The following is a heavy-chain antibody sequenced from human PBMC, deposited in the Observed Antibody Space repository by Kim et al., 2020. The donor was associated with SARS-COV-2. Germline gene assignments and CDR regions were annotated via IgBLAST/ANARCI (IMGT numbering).Heavy chain of an antibody. CDR3: ATGYYGSGHYYYGMDV. J-gene: IGHJ6*02. Sequence: DSGKGRFTISRDNSKNTLYLQMNSLRPEDTAVYYCATGYYGSGHYYYGMDVWGPGTSVTVSS. V-gene: IGHV3-23*01. D-gene: IGHD3-10*01.